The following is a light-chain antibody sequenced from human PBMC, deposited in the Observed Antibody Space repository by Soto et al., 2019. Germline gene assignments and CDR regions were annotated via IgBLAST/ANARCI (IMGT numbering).Light chain of an antibody. Sequence: EIVLTQSPATLSLSPGERATLSCRASQAVSNNFLAWYQQKPGQAPRLLIYGASSVATGIPDRFSGSGSGTDFTLTINRLEPEDFAVYFCQQYGSSPLTFGGGTKVEIK. CDR1: QAVSNNF. CDR3: QQYGSSPLT. V-gene: IGKV3-20*01. J-gene: IGKJ4*01. CDR2: GAS.